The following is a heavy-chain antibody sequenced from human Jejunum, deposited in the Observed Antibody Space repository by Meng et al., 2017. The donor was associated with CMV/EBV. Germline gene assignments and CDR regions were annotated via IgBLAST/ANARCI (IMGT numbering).Heavy chain of an antibody. D-gene: IGHD5-18*01. J-gene: IGHJ4*02. CDR2: IHYSGST. CDR3: ARGHTLMVTPFDY. Sequence: TVSGDSISTSCWSWIRQSPGKGLEWIGYIHYSGSTDDNPSLKSRVTISGDTSKNQFSLKLSSVTAADTAVYFCARGHTLMVTPFDYWGQGTLVTVSS. V-gene: IGHV4-59*01. CDR1: GDSISTSC.